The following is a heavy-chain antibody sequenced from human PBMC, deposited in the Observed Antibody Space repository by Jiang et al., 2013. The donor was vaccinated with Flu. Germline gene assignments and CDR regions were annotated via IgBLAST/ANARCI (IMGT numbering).Heavy chain of an antibody. CDR3: AKEGDWVPNGTFLDC. CDR2: ISRDGNYK. Sequence: GVVQPGRSLRLSCAASGFTFSNYALHWVRQAPGYGLEWVAVISRDGNYKSYADSVMGRFTISRDNSKNTVFLQMNSLITEDTAVYYCAKEGDWVPNGTFLDCWGQGTLVTVSS. V-gene: IGHV3-30*18. D-gene: IGHD3-9*01. J-gene: IGHJ4*02. CDR1: GFTFSNYA.